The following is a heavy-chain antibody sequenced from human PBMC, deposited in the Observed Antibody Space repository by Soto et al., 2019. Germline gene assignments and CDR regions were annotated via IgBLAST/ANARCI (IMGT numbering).Heavy chain of an antibody. CDR3: ARGRYCLTGRCFPNWFDS. Sequence: LSLTCSVSGDSISNLDYFWAWIRQPPGQALEYIGYIYKSATTYYNPSFESRVAISVDTSKDQFSLNVTSVTAADTAVYFCARGRYCLTGRCFPNWFDSWGQGALVTVSS. CDR1: GDSISNLDYF. J-gene: IGHJ5*01. CDR2: IYKSATT. V-gene: IGHV4-30-4*01. D-gene: IGHD7-27*01.